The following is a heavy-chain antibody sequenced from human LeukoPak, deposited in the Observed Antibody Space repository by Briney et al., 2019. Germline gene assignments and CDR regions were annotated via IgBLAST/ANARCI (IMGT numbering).Heavy chain of an antibody. CDR3: ASIRGTFGY. Sequence: GGSLRLSCAASGFTFSDHFLDWVRQAPGKGLEWVGRTRNKANSYITEYAASVKGRFTISRDDSKNSLYLQMSSLRTDDTAMYYCASIRGTFGYWGQGTLVTVSS. CDR1: GFTFSDHF. CDR2: TRNKANSYIT. V-gene: IGHV3-72*01. J-gene: IGHJ4*02. D-gene: IGHD1-26*01.